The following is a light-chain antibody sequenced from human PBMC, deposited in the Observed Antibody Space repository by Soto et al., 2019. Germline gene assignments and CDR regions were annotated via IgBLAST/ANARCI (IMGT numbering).Light chain of an antibody. CDR3: CSYAGSSVA. J-gene: IGLJ2*01. V-gene: IGLV2-23*01. Sequence: QSALTQPASVSGSPGQSITISCTGTSSDVGSYNLVSWYQQHPGKAPKLMMYEGSKRPSGVSNRFSGSKSGNTASLTISGVQAEDEAEYYCCSYAGSSVAFGGGTQLTVL. CDR1: SSDVGSYNL. CDR2: EGS.